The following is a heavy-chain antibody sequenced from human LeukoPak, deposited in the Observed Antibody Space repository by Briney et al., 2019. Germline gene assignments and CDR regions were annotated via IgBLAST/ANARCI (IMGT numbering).Heavy chain of an antibody. CDR2: INHSGST. J-gene: IGHJ4*02. CDR1: GGSFSGYY. D-gene: IGHD5-12*01. V-gene: IGHV4-34*01. CDR3: ARVGGYDRHGFDY. Sequence: SETLSLTCAVYGGSFSGYYWSWIRQPPGKGLEWIGEINHSGSTNYNPSLKSRVTISVDTSKNQFSLKLSSVTAADTAVYYCARVGGYDRHGFDYWGQGTLVTVSS.